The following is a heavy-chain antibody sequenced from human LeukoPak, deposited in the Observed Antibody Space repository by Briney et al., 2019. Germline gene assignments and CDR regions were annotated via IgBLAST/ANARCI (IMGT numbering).Heavy chain of an antibody. J-gene: IGHJ5*02. CDR3: AKGISGTVRGVIGDL. V-gene: IGHV3-23*01. Sequence: GGSLRLSCAASGFTFSAYAMTWVRQASGKGLEWVSATSGSGDSTFYADSVKGRFTISRDNSKNTLYLQMNSPRAEDTAVYYCAKGISGTVRGVIGDLWGQGTLVTVSS. D-gene: IGHD3-10*01. CDR2: TSGSGDST. CDR1: GFTFSAYA.